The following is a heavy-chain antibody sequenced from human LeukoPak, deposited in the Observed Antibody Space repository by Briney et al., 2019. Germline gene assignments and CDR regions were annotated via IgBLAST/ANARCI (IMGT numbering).Heavy chain of an antibody. CDR3: AKDFPMTYFSYYGMDV. D-gene: IGHD3-22*01. V-gene: IGHV3-23*01. Sequence: GGSLRLSCAASGFTFSSYAMSWVRQAPGKGLEWVSAISGSGGSTYYADSVKGRFTIARDNSKNTLYLQMNSLRAEDTAVYYCAKDFPMTYFSYYGMDVWGQGTTVTVSS. CDR2: ISGSGGST. CDR1: GFTFSSYA. J-gene: IGHJ6*02.